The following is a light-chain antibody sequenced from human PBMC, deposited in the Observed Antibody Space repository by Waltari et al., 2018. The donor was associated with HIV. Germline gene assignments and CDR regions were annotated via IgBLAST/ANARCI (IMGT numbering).Light chain of an antibody. J-gene: IGKJ1*01. CDR2: GAS. V-gene: IGKV3-15*01. CDR3: QQYNNWPPRT. Sequence: EIVMMQSPATLSVSPGERATVSCRARQSVSSNLAWYQQKPGQAPRLLIYGASTRATGTAARFIGSGSGTELTHTISSLQSEDFAVYYCQQYNNWPPRTFGQGTKVEIK. CDR1: QSVSSN.